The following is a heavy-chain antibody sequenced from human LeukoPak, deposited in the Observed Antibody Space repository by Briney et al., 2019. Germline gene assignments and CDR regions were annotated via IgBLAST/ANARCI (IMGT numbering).Heavy chain of an antibody. CDR1: GGTFSSYA. D-gene: IGHD3-22*01. V-gene: IGHV1-69*05. Sequence: SVKVSCKASGGTFSSYAISWVRQAPGQGLEWMGRIIPIFGTANYAQKFQGRVTITTDESTSTDYMELSSLRSEDTAVYYCARTPHMYYYDSSGYYYFMDYWGQGTLVTVSS. J-gene: IGHJ4*02. CDR3: ARTPHMYYYDSSGYYYFMDY. CDR2: IIPIFGTA.